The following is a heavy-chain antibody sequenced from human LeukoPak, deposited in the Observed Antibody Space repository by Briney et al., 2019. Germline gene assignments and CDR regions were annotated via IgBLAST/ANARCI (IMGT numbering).Heavy chain of an antibody. D-gene: IGHD3-10*01. CDR1: SYTCTSYG. V-gene: IGHV1-18*04. Sequence: GSLKVSSKASSYTCTSYGISWVLQAPGEGLEWMGWISAYNGNTNYAQTLQGRVTMTTDTSTSTAYMELRSLRSDDTAVYYCARDSLWFGELRHDDWGQGTLVTASS. J-gene: IGHJ4*02. CDR3: ARDSLWFGELRHDD. CDR2: ISAYNGNT.